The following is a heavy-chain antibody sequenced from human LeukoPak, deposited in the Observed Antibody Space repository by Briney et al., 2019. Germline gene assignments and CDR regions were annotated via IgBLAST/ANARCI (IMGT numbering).Heavy chain of an antibody. D-gene: IGHD1-20*01. Sequence: PGGSLRLSCAASGFTFSSYSMNWVRQAPGKGLEWVSSISSSSSYIYYADSVKGRFTISRDNAKNSLYLQMNSLRAEDTAVHYCARGDRYDWDYYYYMDVWGKGTTVTISS. CDR3: ARGDRYDWDYYYYMDV. J-gene: IGHJ6*03. CDR2: ISSSSSYI. V-gene: IGHV3-21*01. CDR1: GFTFSSYS.